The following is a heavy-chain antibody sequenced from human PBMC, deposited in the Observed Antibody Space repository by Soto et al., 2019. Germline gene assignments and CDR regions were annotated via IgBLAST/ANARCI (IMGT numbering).Heavy chain of an antibody. V-gene: IGHV4-34*01. CDR2: INHSETT. Sequence: QVLLQQWGAGLLKPSETLSLTCAVSGGSFSGYYWTWIRQAPGKGLVWIGEINHSETTNYNPSLKSRVSASVDPSKNQFSLKLPSVTAADTCVYYCARGRRWGQSVKGLDSWGQGTLVTVSS. CDR1: GGSFSGYY. D-gene: IGHD3-16*01. J-gene: IGHJ4*02. CDR3: ARGRRWGQSVKGLDS.